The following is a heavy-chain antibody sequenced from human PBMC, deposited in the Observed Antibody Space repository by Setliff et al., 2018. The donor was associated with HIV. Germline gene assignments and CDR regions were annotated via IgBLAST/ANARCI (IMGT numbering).Heavy chain of an antibody. V-gene: IGHV4-31*03. CDR1: GGSLISGGYY. Sequence: SETLSLTCSVSGGSLISGGYYWSWIRQHPGKGLEWIGYVYYTGKTYYNPSLESRISMSVDTSKNRFSLKLTSVTAADTAIYYCARDLTSNSNCFEPWGQGTQVT. J-gene: IGHJ5*02. D-gene: IGHD4-4*01. CDR3: ARDLTSNSNCFEP. CDR2: VYYTGKT.